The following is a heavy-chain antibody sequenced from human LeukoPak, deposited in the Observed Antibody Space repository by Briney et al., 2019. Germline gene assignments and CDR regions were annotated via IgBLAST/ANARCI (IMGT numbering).Heavy chain of an antibody. D-gene: IGHD3-10*01. V-gene: IGHV3-21*04. CDR2: ISSSSSYI. CDR1: GFTFSSYS. CDR3: AKFVLLWFGDPTGGFDY. Sequence: GGSLRLSCAASGFTFSSYSMNWVRQAPGKGLEWVSSISSSSSYIYYADSVKGRFTISRDNAKNSLYLQMNSLRAEDTAVYYCAKFVLLWFGDPTGGFDYWGQGTLVTVSS. J-gene: IGHJ4*02.